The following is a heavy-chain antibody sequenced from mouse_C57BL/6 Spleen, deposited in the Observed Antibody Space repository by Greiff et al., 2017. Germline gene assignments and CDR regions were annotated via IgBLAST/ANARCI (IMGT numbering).Heavy chain of an antibody. Sequence: QVQLQQPGAELVKPGASVKLSCKASGYTFTSYWMHWVKQRPGQGLEWIGMIHPNSGSTNYNEKFKSKATLTVDKSSSTAYMQLSSLTSEDSAVYSCAREDYYGSSYGAMDYWGQGTSVTVSS. CDR3: AREDYYGSSYGAMDY. CDR1: GYTFTSYW. V-gene: IGHV1-64*01. CDR2: IHPNSGST. D-gene: IGHD1-1*01. J-gene: IGHJ4*01.